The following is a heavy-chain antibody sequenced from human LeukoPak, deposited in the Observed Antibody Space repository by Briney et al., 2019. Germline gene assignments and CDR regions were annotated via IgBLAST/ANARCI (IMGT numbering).Heavy chain of an antibody. CDR3: ARVSGSFGATMVRGVIIRGTFDY. Sequence: GGSLRLSCAASGFTFRSYWMSWVRQAPGKGLEWVASIKQDGSEKYYVDSVKGRFTVSRDNAKNSLYLQMNSLRAEDTAVYYCARVSGSFGATMVRGVIIRGTFDYWGQGTLVTVSS. CDR2: IKQDGSEK. V-gene: IGHV3-7*01. D-gene: IGHD3-10*01. CDR1: GFTFRSYW. J-gene: IGHJ4*02.